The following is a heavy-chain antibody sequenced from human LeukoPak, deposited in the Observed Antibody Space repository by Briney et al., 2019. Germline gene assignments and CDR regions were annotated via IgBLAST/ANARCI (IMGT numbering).Heavy chain of an antibody. J-gene: IGHJ4*02. V-gene: IGHV3-30*03. CDR2: ISYDGSNK. CDR1: GFTFSSYG. Sequence: PGGSLRLSCAASGFTFSSYGMHWVRQAPGKGLEWVAVISYDGSNKYYADSVKGRFTISRDNSKNTLYLQMNSLRAEDTAVYYCLRGYYASNRYFDFDYWGRRTLVTVSS. CDR3: LRGYYASNRYFDFDY. D-gene: IGHD3-22*01.